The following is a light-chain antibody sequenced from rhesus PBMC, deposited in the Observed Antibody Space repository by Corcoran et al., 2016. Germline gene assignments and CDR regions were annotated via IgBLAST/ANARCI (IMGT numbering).Light chain of an antibody. CDR2: KAS. CDR3: QHNYGTPFT. V-gene: IGKV1-74*01. J-gene: IGKJ3*01. CDR1: ENVNNY. Sequence: DIQMTQSPSSLSASVGDRVTITCRTSENVNNYLNWYQQKPGKAPKLLIYKASTLPSGVPSRFSGSGSGTDYTFTISSLQSEDVATYYCQHNYGTPFTFGPGTKLDIK.